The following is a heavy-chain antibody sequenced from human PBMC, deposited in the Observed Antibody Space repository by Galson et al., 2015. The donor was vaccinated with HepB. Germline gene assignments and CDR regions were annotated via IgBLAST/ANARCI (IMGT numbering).Heavy chain of an antibody. J-gene: IGHJ3*02. Sequence: SLRLSCAASGFTFSSYTMNWVRQAPGKGLEYVSAISSNGGTTHYTDSVKGRFTTSRDNSKNTLYLQMSSLRVEDTAVYYCMSDDIWGQGTMVTVSS. CDR3: MSDDI. CDR1: GFTFSSYT. V-gene: IGHV3-64D*09. CDR2: ISSNGGTT.